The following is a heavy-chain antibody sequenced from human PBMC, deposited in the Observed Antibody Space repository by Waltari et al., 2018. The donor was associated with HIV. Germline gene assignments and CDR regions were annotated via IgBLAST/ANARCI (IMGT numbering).Heavy chain of an antibody. J-gene: IGHJ6*02. CDR2: INHSGST. D-gene: IGHD6-19*01. Sequence: QVQLQQWGAGLLKPSETLSLTCAVYGGSFSGYSWSWIRQPPGKGLEWIGEINHSGSTNYNPSLKSRVTFSVDTSKNQFSLKLSSVTAADTAVYYCARSKGYSSGWGHYYYYGMDVWGQGTTVTVSS. V-gene: IGHV4-34*01. CDR1: GGSFSGYS. CDR3: ARSKGYSSGWGHYYYYGMDV.